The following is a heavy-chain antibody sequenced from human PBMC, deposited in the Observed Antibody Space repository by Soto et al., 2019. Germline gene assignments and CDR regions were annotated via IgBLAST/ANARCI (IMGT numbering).Heavy chain of an antibody. CDR3: VRDRPGGYCGGGSCSFDH. Sequence: GGSLRLSCAASGFAFNIYWMQWVRQGPGKGLVWVSQINSDGRSTTYADSVKGRFTVSRDNAKNTVYLQMNSLRAEDTAVYYCVRDRPGGYCGGGSCSFDHWGQGTLVTVSS. CDR2: INSDGRST. D-gene: IGHD2-15*01. CDR1: GFAFNIYW. V-gene: IGHV3-74*01. J-gene: IGHJ4*02.